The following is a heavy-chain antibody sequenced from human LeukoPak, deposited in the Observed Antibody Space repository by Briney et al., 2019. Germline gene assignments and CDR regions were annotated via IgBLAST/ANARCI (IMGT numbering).Heavy chain of an antibody. CDR2: TYYRSKWYY. V-gene: IGHV6-1*01. Sequence: SQTLSLTCAISGDSVFNDTAAWSWIRQSPSRGLEWLGRTYYRSKWYYDYAISVKSRMTIDLETSKNRFSLHLNSVTPDDTAVYYCARLRRYIKQATSGMDVWGQGTTVTVSS. CDR3: ARLRRYIKQATSGMDV. D-gene: IGHD5-18*01. CDR1: GDSVFNDTAA. J-gene: IGHJ6*02.